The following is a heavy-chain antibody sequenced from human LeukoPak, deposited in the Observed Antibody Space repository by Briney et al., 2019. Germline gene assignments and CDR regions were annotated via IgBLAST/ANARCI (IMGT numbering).Heavy chain of an antibody. CDR3: ARDNSMGDSAWWFDP. CDR2: INPSGDNT. Sequence: ASVKVSCKASGYTFTHNFMHWLRQAPGQGLDGMGIINPSGDNTWYAQKFQGRVTMTRDMATSTDYMEVNSLRSEDTAVYYCARDNSMGDSAWWFDPWGQGTLVTVSS. D-gene: IGHD5-12*01. V-gene: IGHV1-46*01. CDR1: GYTFTHNF. J-gene: IGHJ5*02.